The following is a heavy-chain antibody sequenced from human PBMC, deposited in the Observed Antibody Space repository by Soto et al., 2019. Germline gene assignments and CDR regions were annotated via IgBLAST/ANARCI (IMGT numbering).Heavy chain of an antibody. Sequence: GGSLRLSCAASGFTFDDYAMHWVRQAPGKGLEWVSGISWNSGSIGYADSVKGRFTISRDNAKNSLYLQMNSLRAEDTALYYWAKDISFKASAVVGYLDYWGQGTLVTVSS. D-gene: IGHD6-19*01. V-gene: IGHV3-9*01. CDR1: GFTFDDYA. CDR3: AKDISFKASAVVGYLDY. CDR2: ISWNSGSI. J-gene: IGHJ4*02.